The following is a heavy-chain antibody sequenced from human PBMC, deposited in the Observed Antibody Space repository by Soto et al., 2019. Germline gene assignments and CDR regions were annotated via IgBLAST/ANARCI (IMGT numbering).Heavy chain of an antibody. CDR1: GFTFSDYA. CDR3: AKDRDDFDFIWLSFY. V-gene: IGHV3-23*01. CDR2: ISGSGGGT. D-gene: IGHD3-16*01. Sequence: EVQLLESGGGLVQPGGSLRLSCAASGFTFSDYAMSWVRQAPGKGLEWVSGISGSGGGTTYADSVKGRFTISRDNSKNTLYLQMNSLRAEDTAVYYCAKDRDDFDFIWLSFYWRQGTLVTVSS. J-gene: IGHJ4*02.